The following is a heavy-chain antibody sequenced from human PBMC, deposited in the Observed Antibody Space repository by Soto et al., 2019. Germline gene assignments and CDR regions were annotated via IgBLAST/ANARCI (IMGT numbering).Heavy chain of an antibody. J-gene: IGHJ6*02. D-gene: IGHD4-17*01. CDR3: AKGYGDYIGDYYYGMDV. V-gene: IGHV3-30*18. Sequence: PGGSLRLSCAASGFTFSSYGMHWVRQAPGKGLEWVAVISYDGSNKYYADSVKGRFTISRDNSKNTLYLQMNSLRAEDTAVYYCAKGYGDYIGDYYYGMDVWGQGTTVTSP. CDR1: GFTFSSYG. CDR2: ISYDGSNK.